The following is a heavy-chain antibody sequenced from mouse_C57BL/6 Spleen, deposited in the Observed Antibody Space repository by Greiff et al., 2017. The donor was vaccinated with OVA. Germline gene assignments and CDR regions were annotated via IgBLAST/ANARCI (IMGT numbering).Heavy chain of an antibody. D-gene: IGHD1-1*01. CDR1: GYTFTDYN. Sequence: EVQLQQSGPELVKPGASVKMSCKASGYTFTDYNMHWVKQSHGKSLEWIGYINPNNGGTSYNQKFKGKATLNVNKSSSTAYMELRSLTSEDSAVYYCAITTEDPYYFDYWGQGTTLTVSS. CDR3: AITTEDPYYFDY. CDR2: INPNNGGT. J-gene: IGHJ2*01. V-gene: IGHV1-22*01.